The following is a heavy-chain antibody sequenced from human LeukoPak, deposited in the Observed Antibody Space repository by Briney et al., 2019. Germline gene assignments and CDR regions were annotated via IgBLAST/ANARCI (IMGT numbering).Heavy chain of an antibody. CDR2: INHSGST. J-gene: IGHJ6*02. V-gene: IGHV4-39*07. D-gene: IGHD2-15*01. CDR1: GGSISSSSYY. CDR3: ASLRGYCSGGSCYSEYYGMDV. Sequence: SETLSLTCTVSGGSISSSSYYWGWIRQPPGKGLEWIGEINHSGSTNYNPSLKSRVTISVDTSKNQFSLKLSSVTAADTAVYYCASLRGYCSGGSCYSEYYGMDVWGQGTTVTVSS.